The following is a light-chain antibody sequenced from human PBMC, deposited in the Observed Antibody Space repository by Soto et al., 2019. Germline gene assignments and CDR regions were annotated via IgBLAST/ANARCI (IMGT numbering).Light chain of an antibody. Sequence: EIVLTQSPGALSLSPGDRATLSCWASESIGDYLAWYQQRPGQAPRLLIYAASRRASGTPQRFSGSGSERAFTLAISGLEPADFGAYYCRQYVTSPYINFGQRTRLEI. V-gene: IGKV3-20*01. CDR1: ESIGDY. CDR2: AAS. J-gene: IGKJ5*01. CDR3: RQYVTSPYIN.